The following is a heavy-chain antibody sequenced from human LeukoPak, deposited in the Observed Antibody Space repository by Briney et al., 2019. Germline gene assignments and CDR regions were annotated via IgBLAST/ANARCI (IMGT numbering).Heavy chain of an antibody. CDR3: AKDVRGAVNWFHP. V-gene: IGHV3-23*01. D-gene: IGHD3-10*02. CDR2: ISNDGGRT. Sequence: GGSLRLSCAASGFTFSTYAMSWVRQAPRKGLEWISTISNDGGRTYYADSVKGRFTISRDNSQNTLYLQLNSLRGQDTAVSYWAKDVRGAVNWFHPWGRGTLVTVSS. CDR1: GFTFSTYA. J-gene: IGHJ5*02.